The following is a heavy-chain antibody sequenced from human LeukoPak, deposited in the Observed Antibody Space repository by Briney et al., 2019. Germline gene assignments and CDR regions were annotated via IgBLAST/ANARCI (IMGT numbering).Heavy chain of an antibody. CDR3: ARGYKASILTGYYYYYYMDV. CDR1: GYTFTSYD. D-gene: IGHD3-9*01. J-gene: IGHJ6*03. CDR2: MNPNSGNT. Sequence: ASVKVSCKASGYTFTSYDINWVRQATGQGLEWMGWMNPNSGNTGYAQKFQGRVTMTRNTSISTAYMELSSLRSEDTAVYYCARGYKASILTGYYYYYYMDVWGKGTTVTVSS. V-gene: IGHV1-8*01.